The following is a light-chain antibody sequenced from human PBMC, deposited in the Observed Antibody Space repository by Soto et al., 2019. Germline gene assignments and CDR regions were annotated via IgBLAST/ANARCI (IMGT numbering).Light chain of an antibody. Sequence: EIVLTQSPGTLSFSPGERATLTCRASQSVSSSYLAWFQQKPGQAPRLLIYGASSRATGIPDRFSGSGSGTDFTRTISRLEPEDFAVYYCKQYGNAPFTFGPGTKVDIK. CDR2: GAS. CDR3: KQYGNAPFT. V-gene: IGKV3-20*01. CDR1: QSVSSSY. J-gene: IGKJ3*01.